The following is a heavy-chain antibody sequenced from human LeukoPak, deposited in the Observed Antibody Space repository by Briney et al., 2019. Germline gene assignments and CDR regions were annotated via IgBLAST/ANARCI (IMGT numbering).Heavy chain of an antibody. CDR1: GGSISSSSYY. V-gene: IGHV4-39*01. CDR3: AGGPVGGYSQH. J-gene: IGHJ1*01. Sequence: SSETLSLTCTVSGGSISSSSYYWGWIRQPPGKGLEWIGNVYYGGSTYYKPSLKSRVTISVDTSKNQFSLKLSSVTAADTAVYYCAGGPVGGYSQHWGQGTLVTVSS. D-gene: IGHD2-15*01. CDR2: VYYGGST.